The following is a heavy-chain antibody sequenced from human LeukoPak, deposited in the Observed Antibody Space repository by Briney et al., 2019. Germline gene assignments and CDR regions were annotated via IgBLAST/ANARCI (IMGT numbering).Heavy chain of an antibody. CDR3: ARNLRRWLQNNWFDP. Sequence: SETLSLTCTVSGYSISSGYYWGWIRQPPGKGLEWIGSIYHSGSTHYNPSLKSRVTISVDTSKYQFSLKLSSVTAADTAVYYCARNLRRWLQNNWFDPWGQGTLVTVSS. D-gene: IGHD5-24*01. V-gene: IGHV4-38-2*02. CDR2: IYHSGST. CDR1: GYSISSGYY. J-gene: IGHJ5*02.